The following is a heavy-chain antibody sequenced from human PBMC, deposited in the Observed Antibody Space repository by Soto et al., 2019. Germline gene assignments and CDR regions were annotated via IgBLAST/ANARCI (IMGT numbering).Heavy chain of an antibody. Sequence: SETLSLTCTVSGGSISSSSYYWGWIRQPPGKGLEWIGSIYYSGSTYYNPSLKSRVTISVDTSKNQFSLKLSSVTAADTAVYYCARHSVPAGIVVVPAALDDWGQGTRVTVAS. CDR2: IYYSGST. V-gene: IGHV4-39*01. CDR3: ARHSVPAGIVVVPAALDD. J-gene: IGHJ4*02. D-gene: IGHD2-2*01. CDR1: GGSISSSSYY.